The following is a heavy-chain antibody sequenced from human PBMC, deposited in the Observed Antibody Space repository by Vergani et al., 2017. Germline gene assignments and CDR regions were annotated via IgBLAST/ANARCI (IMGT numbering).Heavy chain of an antibody. D-gene: IGHD3-9*01. V-gene: IGHV1-46*03. CDR1: GHTFSNYY. Sequence: QVQVVQSGAEVKKSGASVKVSCKTSGHTFSNYYMHWVRQAPGQGLEWMGIINPSGGHTNYAQKFQGRVTMTRDTSTSTVYMELSSLRSEDTAIYYCARGDYSILTGYRYWGQGTLVTVSA. J-gene: IGHJ4*02. CDR2: INPSGGHT. CDR3: ARGDYSILTGYRY.